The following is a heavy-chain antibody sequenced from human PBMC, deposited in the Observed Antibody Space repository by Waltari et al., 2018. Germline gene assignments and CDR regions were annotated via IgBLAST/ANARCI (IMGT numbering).Heavy chain of an antibody. Sequence: QVQLVQSGAEVKKPGASVKVSCKVSGYPLTDLSMHWVRQAPGKGLEWMGGFDPEDGETIYAQKFQGRVTMTEETSTDTAYMELSSLRSEDTAVYYCATTNPSGSLNLDYWGQGTLVTVSS. V-gene: IGHV1-24*01. J-gene: IGHJ4*02. D-gene: IGHD3-10*01. CDR1: GYPLTDLS. CDR3: ATTNPSGSLNLDY. CDR2: FDPEDGET.